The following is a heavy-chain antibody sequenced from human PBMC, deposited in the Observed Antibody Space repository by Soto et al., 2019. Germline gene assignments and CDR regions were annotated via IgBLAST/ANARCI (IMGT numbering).Heavy chain of an antibody. V-gene: IGHV3-48*03. CDR1: GFTFSSYE. CDR2: ISSSGSTI. CDR3: ATPPAYCSSTSCPYYFDY. Sequence: VGSLRLSCAASGFTFSSYEMNWVRQAPGKGLEWVSYISSSGSTIYYADSVKGRFTISRDNAKNSLYLQMNSLRAEDTAVYYCATPPAYCSSTSCPYYFDYWGQGTLVTVS. J-gene: IGHJ4*02. D-gene: IGHD2-2*01.